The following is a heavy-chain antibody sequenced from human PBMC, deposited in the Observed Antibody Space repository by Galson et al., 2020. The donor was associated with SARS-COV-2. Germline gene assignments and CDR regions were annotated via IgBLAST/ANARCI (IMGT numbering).Heavy chain of an antibody. Sequence: NPSETLSLTCTVSGGSISSSYWSWIRQPPGNGLEWIGYIYSSWSTNYNPSLKSRVTLSLDTSKNQVSLKLTSVTAADTAVYYCSRAPDGVPVSGAWDYYGMDVWGQGTTATVSS. D-gene: IGHD6-19*01. J-gene: IGHJ6*02. CDR3: SRAPDGVPVSGAWDYYGMDV. CDR2: IYSSWST. CDR1: GGSISSSY. V-gene: IGHV4-59*13.